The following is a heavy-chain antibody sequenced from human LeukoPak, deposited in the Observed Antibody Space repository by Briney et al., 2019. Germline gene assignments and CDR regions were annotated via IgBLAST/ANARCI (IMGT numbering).Heavy chain of an antibody. CDR2: IYTSGST. D-gene: IGHD1-26*01. Sequence: SETLSLTCTVSGGSISSYYWSWIRQPPGKGLEWIGYIYTSGSTNYNPSLKSRVTISVDTSKNQFSLKLSSVTAADMAVYYCAGGEWELYSWGQGTLDTVSS. J-gene: IGHJ4*02. CDR3: AGGEWELYS. CDR1: GGSISSYY. V-gene: IGHV4-4*09.